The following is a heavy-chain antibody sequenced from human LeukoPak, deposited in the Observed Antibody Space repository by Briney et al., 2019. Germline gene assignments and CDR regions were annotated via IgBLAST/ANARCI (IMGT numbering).Heavy chain of an antibody. CDR3: AKGIYDGSGHNIDY. V-gene: IGHV3-23*01. CDR1: GYTFSSCD. CDR2: ISTSGAVT. J-gene: IGHJ4*02. D-gene: IGHD3-22*01. Sequence: GGSLRLSCAASGYTFSSCDMNWVRQAPGKAPEWVSCISTSGAVTYYADSVKGRFAISRDNSKITLYLQMNSLRVEDTAVYYCAKGIYDGSGHNIDYWGQGTLVTVSS.